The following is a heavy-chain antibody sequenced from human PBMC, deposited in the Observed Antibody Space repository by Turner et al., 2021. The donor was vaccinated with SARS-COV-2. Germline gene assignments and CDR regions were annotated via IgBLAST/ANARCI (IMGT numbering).Heavy chain of an antibody. CDR3: ARLMDTAMDYYGTDV. J-gene: IGHJ6*02. V-gene: IGHV4-39*01. D-gene: IGHD5-18*01. CDR1: GGSISSSSYY. Sequence: QLQLQESGPGLVKPSETLSLTCPGSGGSISSSSYYWGWIRQPPGKGLEWIGNIYYSGSAYYNQSLKSRVTISVDPSKNQFSLKLTSVTAADTAVYYCARLMDTAMDYYGTDVWGQGTTVTVSS. CDR2: IYYSGSA.